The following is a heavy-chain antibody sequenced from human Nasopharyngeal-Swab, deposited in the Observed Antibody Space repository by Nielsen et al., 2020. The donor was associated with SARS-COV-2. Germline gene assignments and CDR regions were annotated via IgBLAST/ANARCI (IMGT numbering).Heavy chain of an antibody. CDR3: ARGGDPREVVAATDCFDP. Sequence: WVRQAPGQGLEWMVIINPVGGSARYSQNFQGRVTMTRDTSTSTVYMELSSLRSEDTAVYYCARGGDPREVVAATDCFDPWGQGTLVTVSS. D-gene: IGHD2-15*01. J-gene: IGHJ5*02. CDR2: INPVGGSA. V-gene: IGHV1-46*01.